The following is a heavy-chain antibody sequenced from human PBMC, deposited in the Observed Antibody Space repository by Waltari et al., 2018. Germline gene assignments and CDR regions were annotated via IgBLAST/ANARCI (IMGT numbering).Heavy chain of an antibody. CDR3: ASRNSGSYGN. V-gene: IGHV5-10-1*03. CDR1: GYSFTSSW. Sequence: EVQLVQSGAEVKKPGESLRISCKGSGYSFTSSWIRWVGQMPGKGLEWMGRIDPSDSYTNYSPSFQGHVTISADKSISTAYLQWSSLKASDTAMYYCASRNSGSYGNWGQGTLVTVSS. D-gene: IGHD1-26*01. J-gene: IGHJ4*02. CDR2: IDPSDSYT.